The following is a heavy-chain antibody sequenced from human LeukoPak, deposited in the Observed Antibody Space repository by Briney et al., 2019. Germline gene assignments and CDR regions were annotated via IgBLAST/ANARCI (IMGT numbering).Heavy chain of an antibody. D-gene: IGHD3-10*01. J-gene: IGHJ4*02. Sequence: PGGSLRLSCAASGFTFSSYSMNWVRQAPGKGLEWVSSISSSSSCIYYADSVKGRFTISRDNAKNSLYLQMNSLRPEDTAVYYCAKAIWVAATSSWFCLDYWGQGTLVTVSS. CDR2: ISSSSSCI. CDR1: GFTFSSYS. V-gene: IGHV3-21*01. CDR3: AKAIWVAATSSWFCLDY.